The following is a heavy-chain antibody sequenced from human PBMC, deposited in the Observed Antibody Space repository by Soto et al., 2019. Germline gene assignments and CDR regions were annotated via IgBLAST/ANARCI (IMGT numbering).Heavy chain of an antibody. V-gene: IGHV3-30*18. Sequence: QVQLVESGGGVVQPGRSQRLSCAASGFTFSGYGMHWVRQAPGKGLEWVAVISFDGSNKYYADSVKGRFTISRDNSKNTLYLQMKSLRAEDTAVYYCAKVRPSASSGYYFDYWGQGTLVTVSS. CDR2: ISFDGSNK. J-gene: IGHJ4*02. CDR1: GFTFSGYG. D-gene: IGHD3-22*01. CDR3: AKVRPSASSGYYFDY.